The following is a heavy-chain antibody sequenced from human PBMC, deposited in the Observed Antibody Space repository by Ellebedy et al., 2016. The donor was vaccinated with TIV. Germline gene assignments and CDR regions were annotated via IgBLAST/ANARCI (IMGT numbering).Heavy chain of an antibody. CDR2: VLHTGRT. CDR3: ARDSTAYYYFDD. V-gene: IGHV4-39*07. J-gene: IGHJ4*02. D-gene: IGHD3-9*01. Sequence: MPGGSLRLSCTVSGGSFSNSTYYWGWIRQPPGKGLEWIGQVLHTGRTNYNPTLKSRVTISLDKSKNQFSLKLSSVTAAATAMYYCARDSTAYYYFDDWGQGTLVTVSS. CDR1: GGSFSNSTYY.